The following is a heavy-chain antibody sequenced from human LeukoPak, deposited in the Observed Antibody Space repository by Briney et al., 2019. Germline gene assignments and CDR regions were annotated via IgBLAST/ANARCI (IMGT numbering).Heavy chain of an antibody. CDR1: GFTFDDYA. Sequence: GGFLRLSCAASGFTFDDYAMHWVRQAPGKGLEWVSGISWNSGSIGYADSVKGRFTISRDNAKNSLYLQMNSLRAEDTAVYYCARDTRYYYYGMDVWGQGTTVTVSS. CDR3: ARDTRYYYYGMDV. CDR2: ISWNSGSI. V-gene: IGHV3-9*01. J-gene: IGHJ6*02.